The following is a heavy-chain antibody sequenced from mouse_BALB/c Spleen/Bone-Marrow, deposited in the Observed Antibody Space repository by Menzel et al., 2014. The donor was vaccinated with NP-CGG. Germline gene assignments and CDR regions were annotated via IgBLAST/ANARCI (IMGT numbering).Heavy chain of an antibody. CDR3: ARQGNDYAAWFAY. D-gene: IGHD2-4*01. Sequence: EVMLVESGGDLVKPGGSLKLSCAASGFTFSSYGMSWVRQTPDTRLEWVATISSGGGYTYYPDSVKGRFTISRDNAKNTLYLQMSSLKSEDTAMYYCARQGNDYAAWFAYWGQGTLVTVSA. J-gene: IGHJ3*01. V-gene: IGHV5-6*02. CDR1: GFTFSSYG. CDR2: ISSGGGYT.